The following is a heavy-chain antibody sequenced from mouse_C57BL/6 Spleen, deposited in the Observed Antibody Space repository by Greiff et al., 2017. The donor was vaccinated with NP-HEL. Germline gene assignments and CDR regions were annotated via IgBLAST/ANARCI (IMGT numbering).Heavy chain of an antibody. CDR3: ARGTTVVATRAWFAY. V-gene: IGHV1-55*01. J-gene: IGHJ3*01. CDR2: IYPGSGST. CDR1: GYTFTSYW. D-gene: IGHD1-1*01. Sequence: VQLQQSGAELVKPGASVKMSCKASGYTFTSYWITWVKQRPGQGLEWIGDIYPGSGSTNYNEKFKSKATLTVDTSSSTAYMQLSSLTSEDSAVYYCARGTTVVATRAWFAYWGQGTLVTVSA.